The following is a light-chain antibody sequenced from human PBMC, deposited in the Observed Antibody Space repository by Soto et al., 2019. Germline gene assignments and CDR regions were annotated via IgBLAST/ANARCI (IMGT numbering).Light chain of an antibody. J-gene: IGKJ1*01. CDR2: GAS. CDR3: HQYGSLPRT. CDR1: QSVSSSF. V-gene: IGKV3-20*01. Sequence: EIVLTQSPDTLSLSPGERATLSCRASQSVSSSFLAWYQQKPGQAPRLLIYGASSRATGIPDRFSGSGSGTDFTLIISRLEPEDFAVYYCHQYGSLPRTFGQGTKVEIK.